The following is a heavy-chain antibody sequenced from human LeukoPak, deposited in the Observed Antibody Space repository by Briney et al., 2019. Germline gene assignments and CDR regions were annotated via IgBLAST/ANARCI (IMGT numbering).Heavy chain of an antibody. J-gene: IGHJ4*02. CDR2: IYPGDSDT. Sequence: GESLKISCKGSGYRFTTYWIGWVRQMPGKGLEWMGIIYPGDSDTRYSPSFQGQVTISADKSISTAYLQWSSLKASDTAMYYCARSVYGSGSYSTFDYWGQGTLVTVSS. D-gene: IGHD3-10*01. CDR3: ARSVYGSGSYSTFDY. V-gene: IGHV5-51*01. CDR1: GYRFTTYW.